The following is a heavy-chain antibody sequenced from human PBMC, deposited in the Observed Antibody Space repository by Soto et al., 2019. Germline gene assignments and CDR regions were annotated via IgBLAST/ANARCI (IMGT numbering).Heavy chain of an antibody. D-gene: IGHD3-22*01. CDR1: GGSVSSTSYY. J-gene: IGHJ6*02. V-gene: IGHV4-61*01. CDR3: ARAPYDRSAYYTRGHFYYGLDV. Sequence: PSETLSLTCTVSGGSVSSTSYYWSWIRQPPGKGLEWIGYISYTWSSNYNPSLKSRVTMSLDTSKNQFSLKLSSVTAADTAVFYCARAPYDRSAYYTRGHFYYGLDVWGQGTTVTVSS. CDR2: ISYTWSS.